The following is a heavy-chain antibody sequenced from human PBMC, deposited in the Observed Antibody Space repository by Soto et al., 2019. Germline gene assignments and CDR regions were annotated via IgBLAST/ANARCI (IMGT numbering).Heavy chain of an antibody. V-gene: IGHV1-3*01. Sequence: KFQGRVTITRDTSASTAYMELSSLRSEDTAVYYCARGGSYFDWPVDYWGQGTLVTVSS. CDR3: ARGGSYFDWPVDY. D-gene: IGHD3-9*01. J-gene: IGHJ4*02.